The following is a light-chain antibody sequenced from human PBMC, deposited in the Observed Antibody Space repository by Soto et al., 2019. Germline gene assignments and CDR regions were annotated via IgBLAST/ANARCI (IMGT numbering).Light chain of an antibody. V-gene: IGKV3-20*01. CDR1: QSVDND. CDR2: GAS. Sequence: EIVMTQSPATLSVSPGDRATLSCRASQSVDNDLAWYQQKPGQAPRLLIYGASSRATGIPDRFSGSGSGTDFTLTISRLESEDFAVYYCQQYGSSPITFGQGTRLEIK. CDR3: QQYGSSPIT. J-gene: IGKJ5*01.